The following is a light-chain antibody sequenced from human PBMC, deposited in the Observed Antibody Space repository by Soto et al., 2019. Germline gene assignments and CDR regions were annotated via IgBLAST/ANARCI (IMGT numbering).Light chain of an antibody. Sequence: QSVLTQPASVSGSPGQSITISCSGSGSDVGGYKYVSWYQQHPGKAPKLMIYDVVNRPLGVSNRFSGSKSGNTASLTISGLQADDEADYYCSSYTSASSVFFGGGTKLTVL. CDR1: GSDVGGYKY. CDR3: SSYTSASSVF. V-gene: IGLV2-14*03. CDR2: DVV. J-gene: IGLJ2*01.